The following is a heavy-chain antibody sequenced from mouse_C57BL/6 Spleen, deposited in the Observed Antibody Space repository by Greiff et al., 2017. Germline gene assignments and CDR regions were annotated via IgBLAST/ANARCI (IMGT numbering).Heavy chain of an antibody. CDR1: GYTFTSYW. D-gene: IGHD1-1*01. CDR2: IHPNSGST. J-gene: IGHJ2*01. V-gene: IGHV1-64*01. CDR3: ARDYYGSSYDY. Sequence: VQLQQPGAELVKPGASVKLSCKASGYTFTSYWMHWVKQRPGQGLEWIGMIHPNSGSTNYNEKFKSKATLTVDKSSSTAYMLLSSLTSEDSAVYYCARDYYGSSYDYWGQGTTLTVSS.